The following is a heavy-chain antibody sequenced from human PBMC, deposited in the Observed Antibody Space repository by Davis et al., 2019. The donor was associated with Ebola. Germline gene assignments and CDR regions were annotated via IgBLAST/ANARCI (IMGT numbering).Heavy chain of an antibody. V-gene: IGHV1-2*02. J-gene: IGHJ4*02. CDR2: INPNSGGT. Sequence: GSVKVSCKASGYTFTGYYMHWVRQAPGQGLEWMGWINPNSGGTNYAQKFQGRVTMTRDTSISTAYMELSRLRSDDTAVYYSARGYFISLPGAPPFARGPSYYYDSSGYMNYWGQGTLVTVSS. CDR1: GYTFTGYY. CDR3: ARGYFISLPGAPPFARGPSYYYDSSGYMNY. D-gene: IGHD3-22*01.